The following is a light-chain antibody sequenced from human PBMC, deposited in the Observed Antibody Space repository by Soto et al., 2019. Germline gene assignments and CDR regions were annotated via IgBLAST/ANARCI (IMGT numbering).Light chain of an antibody. CDR3: HKYGPSPLT. CDR2: TAS. V-gene: IGKV3-20*01. CDR1: QSVASSF. J-gene: IGKJ4*01. Sequence: EIVLTQSPGTLSLSPGERATLSCRASQSVASSFIAWFQQKPGQPPRLLIYTASSRAPGIPDRFSGSVSGTDFTLTISRLEPEDFAVYYCHKYGPSPLTFGGGTKVEIK.